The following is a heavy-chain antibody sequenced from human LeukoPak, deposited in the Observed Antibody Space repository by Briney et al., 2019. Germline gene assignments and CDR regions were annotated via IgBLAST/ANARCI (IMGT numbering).Heavy chain of an antibody. J-gene: IGHJ6*04. V-gene: IGHV3-30*04. D-gene: IGHD3-10*01. CDR1: GFTFSSYA. CDR3: ARAGVPFEEHGMDV. CDR2: ISYDGSNK. Sequence: PGGSLRLSCAASGFTFSSYAMHWVRQAPGKGLEWVAVISYDGSNKYYADSVKGRFTISRDNSKNTLYLQMNSLRAEDTAVYYCARAGVPFEEHGMDVWGKGTTVTVSS.